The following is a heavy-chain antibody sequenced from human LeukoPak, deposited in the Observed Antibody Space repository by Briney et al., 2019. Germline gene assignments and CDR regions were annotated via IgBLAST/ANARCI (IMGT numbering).Heavy chain of an antibody. D-gene: IGHD3-10*01. CDR1: GFTFSSYW. Sequence: GGSLRLSCAASGFTFSSYWMHWVRQTPGKGLLWVSHINSDGSSTTYADSVKGRFTISRDNAKNTLYLQMNSLRAEDTAVYYCASSYGSGSYSAPGYWGQGTLVNVSS. J-gene: IGHJ4*02. CDR2: INSDGSST. CDR3: ASSYGSGSYSAPGY. V-gene: IGHV3-74*01.